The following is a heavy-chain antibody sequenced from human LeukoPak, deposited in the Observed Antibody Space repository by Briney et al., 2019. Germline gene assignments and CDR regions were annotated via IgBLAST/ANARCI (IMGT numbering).Heavy chain of an antibody. D-gene: IGHD6-6*01. CDR3: ARILQRSSSSGVGWFDP. J-gene: IGHJ5*02. CDR2: IDWDDDK. V-gene: IGHV2-70*11. CDR1: GFSLSTSGMC. Sequence: SGPALVKPTQTLTLTCTFSGFSLSTSGMCVSWLRQPPGKALEWLARIDWDDDKYYSTSLKNRLTISKDTSKSQVVHTMTNMDPVNTATYYCARILQRSSSSGVGWFDPWGQGTLVTVSS.